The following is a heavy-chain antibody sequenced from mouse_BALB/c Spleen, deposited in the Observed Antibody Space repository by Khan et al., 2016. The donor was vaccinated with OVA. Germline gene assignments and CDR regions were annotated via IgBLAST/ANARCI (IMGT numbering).Heavy chain of an antibody. J-gene: IGHJ2*01. CDR1: GFTFSSYG. V-gene: IGHV5-17*02. CDR3: ATSYFYGYYFDY. CDR2: ISGDSNTL. D-gene: IGHD1-1*01. Sequence: EVELVESGGGLVQPGGSRKLSCAASGFTFSSYGMHWVSQAPEKGLEWVAYISGDSNTLYYADTVKGRFTISRANPKNTLFLQMTSLISEDTARYYCATSYFYGYYFDYWGPGTTLTVSS.